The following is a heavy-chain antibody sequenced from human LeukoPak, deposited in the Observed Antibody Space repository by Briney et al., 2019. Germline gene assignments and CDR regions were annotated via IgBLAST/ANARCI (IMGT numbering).Heavy chain of an antibody. Sequence: SETLSLTCTVSGDSISSSSYYWGWIRQPPEKGLEWIGNFYYSGSTYYNPSLKSRVTISVDPPKNQFSLKLSSVTAADTAVYYCASEDGFRRFEYWGQGTLVTVSS. CDR3: ASEDGFRRFEY. D-gene: IGHD2-21*01. J-gene: IGHJ4*02. CDR2: FYYSGST. CDR1: GDSISSSSYY. V-gene: IGHV4-39*01.